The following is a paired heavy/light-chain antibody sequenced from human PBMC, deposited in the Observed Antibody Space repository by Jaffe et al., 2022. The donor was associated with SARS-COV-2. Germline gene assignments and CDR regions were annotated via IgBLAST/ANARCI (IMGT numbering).Light chain of an antibody. V-gene: IGLV3-9*01. CDR2: RDS. J-gene: IGLJ2*01. CDR3: QVWDSNSYVV. Sequence: SYDLTQPLSMSVALGQTARITCEGNNIVAKNVHWYQQKPGQAPVLVIYRDSVRPSGIPERISGSDSGNTATLTISRAQAGDEADYYCQVWDSNSYVVFGGGTKLTVL. CDR1: NIVAKN.
Heavy chain of an antibody. CDR2: ISSSGSTI. J-gene: IGHJ4*02. V-gene: IGHV3-11*01. D-gene: IGHD5-12*01. CDR1: GFTFSDYY. Sequence: QVQLVESGGGLVKSGGSLRLSCAASGFTFSDYYMNWIRQAPGKGLEWLSYISSSGSTIYYADSVRGRFTISRDNARNSLFLQMNYLTAEDTAVYYCTRDRDGYNLRVSEIWGQGTLVTVSS. CDR3: TRDRDGYNLRVSEI.